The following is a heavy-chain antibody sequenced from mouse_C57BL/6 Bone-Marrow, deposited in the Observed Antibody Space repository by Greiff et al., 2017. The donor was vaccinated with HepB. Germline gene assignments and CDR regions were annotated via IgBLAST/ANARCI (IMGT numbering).Heavy chain of an antibody. J-gene: IGHJ3*01. CDR2: IYPGSGNT. CDR1: GYTFTDYY. D-gene: IGHD2-4*01. Sequence: VKLQESGAELVRPGASVKLSCKASGYTFTDYYINWVKQRPGQGLEWIARIYPGSGNTYYNEKFKGKATLTAEKSSSTAYMQLSSLTSEDSAVYFCARMGDYDAAWFAYWGQGTLVTVSA. V-gene: IGHV1-76*01. CDR3: ARMGDYDAAWFAY.